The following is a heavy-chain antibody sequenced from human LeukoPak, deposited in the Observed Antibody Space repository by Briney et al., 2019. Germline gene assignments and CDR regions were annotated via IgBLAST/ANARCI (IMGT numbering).Heavy chain of an antibody. J-gene: IGHJ4*02. Sequence: GGSLRLSCAASGFSFDIYDMHWVRQAPGKGLEWVSFIQYHGINKYYTDSVKGRFTISRDNSKNTLYLQMDSLTTEDTAVYYCVGESSLSYWGQGAPVTVSS. D-gene: IGHD3-16*01. CDR2: IQYHGINK. CDR3: VGESSLSY. CDR1: GFSFDIYD. V-gene: IGHV3-30*02.